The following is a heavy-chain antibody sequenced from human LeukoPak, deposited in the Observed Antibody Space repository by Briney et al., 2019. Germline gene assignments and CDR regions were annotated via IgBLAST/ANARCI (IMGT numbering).Heavy chain of an antibody. CDR3: ARDPDFGGFGGYYFDY. D-gene: IGHD3-10*01. V-gene: IGHV1-18*01. CDR2: ISAYNGNT. Sequence: GASVKVSCKASGYTFTSYGISWVRQAPGQGLEWMGWISAYNGNTNYAQKLQGRVTMTTDTSTSTAYMELRSLRSDDTAVYYCARDPDFGGFGGYYFDYWGQGTLVTVSS. CDR1: GYTFTSYG. J-gene: IGHJ4*02.